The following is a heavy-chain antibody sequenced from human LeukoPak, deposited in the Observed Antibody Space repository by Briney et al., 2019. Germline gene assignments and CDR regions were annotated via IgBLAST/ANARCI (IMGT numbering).Heavy chain of an antibody. CDR2: ISYSGTT. J-gene: IGHJ3*02. CDR3: ARGRYCSADICSGGDAFDI. D-gene: IGHD2-15*01. Sequence: PSETLSLTCTVSSGSIRSQHWSWIRQPPGKGLEWIGFISYSGTTYYNPPLESRVTISRDTSRNQFSLKLSSVTAADTAVYYCARGRYCSADICSGGDAFDIWGQGTMVSVSS. CDR1: SGSIRSQH. V-gene: IGHV4-59*11.